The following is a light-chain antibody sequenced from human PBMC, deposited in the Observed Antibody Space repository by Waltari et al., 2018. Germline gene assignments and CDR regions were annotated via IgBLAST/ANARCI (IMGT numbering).Light chain of an antibody. Sequence: QSALTQPASVSGSPGQSITISCTGTSSDVGAYNYVSWYQQNPGKAPKLIIFAVSNRPSGVSNRFSGSKSGNTASLTISGLQAEDEADYYCSSYISSSTLELFGGGTSLTVL. CDR3: SSYISSSTLEL. J-gene: IGLJ2*01. V-gene: IGLV2-14*03. CDR1: SSDVGAYNY. CDR2: AVS.